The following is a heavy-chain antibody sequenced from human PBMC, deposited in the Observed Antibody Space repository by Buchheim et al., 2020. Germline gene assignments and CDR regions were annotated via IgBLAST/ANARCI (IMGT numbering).Heavy chain of an antibody. CDR1: GGTFSSYA. CDR2: IIPILGIA. D-gene: IGHD6-6*01. Sequence: QVQLVQSGAEVKKPGSSVKVSCKASGGTFSSYAISWVRQAPGQGLEWMGRIIPILGIANYAQKFQGRVTINADKSTSTDYLELSSLRSEDTAVYYCARDNIAARAYYYGMDVWGQGTT. V-gene: IGHV1-69*04. J-gene: IGHJ6*02. CDR3: ARDNIAARAYYYGMDV.